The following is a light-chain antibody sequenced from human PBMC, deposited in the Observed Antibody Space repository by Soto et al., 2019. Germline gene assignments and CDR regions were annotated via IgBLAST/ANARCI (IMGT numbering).Light chain of an antibody. V-gene: IGKV3-20*01. CDR1: QTISNSY. J-gene: IGKJ1*01. Sequence: EIVLTQSPGTLSLSPGERATLPCRASQTISNSYSAWYQQKPGQAPRLLIYGASTRATGIPERFSGSGSGTDFTLTISRLEPGDFAVYYCQVYGDSSPTFGQGTKVEIK. CDR2: GAS. CDR3: QVYGDSSPT.